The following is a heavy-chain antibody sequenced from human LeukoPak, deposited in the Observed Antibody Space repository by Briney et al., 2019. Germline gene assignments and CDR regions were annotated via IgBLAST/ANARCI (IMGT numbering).Heavy chain of an antibody. Sequence: PSETLSLTCAVYGGSFSGYYWSWIRQPPGKGLEWIGEINHSGSTNYNPSLKSRVTISVDTSKNQFSLKLSSVTAADTAVYYCARGRLRITGRNWSDPWGQGTLVTVSS. D-gene: IGHD1-20*01. CDR1: GGSFSGYY. V-gene: IGHV4-34*01. CDR3: ARGRLRITGRNWSDP. CDR2: INHSGST. J-gene: IGHJ5*02.